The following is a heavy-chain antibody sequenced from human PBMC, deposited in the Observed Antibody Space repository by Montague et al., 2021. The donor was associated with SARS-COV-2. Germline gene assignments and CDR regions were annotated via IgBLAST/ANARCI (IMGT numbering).Heavy chain of an antibody. Sequence: PALVKPTQTLTLTCTFSGFSLSTIGVGVGWIRQPPGKALEWLALIYWDDDKRYSPSLRSRRTITKDTSKNQVVLTMTNMDPVDTATYFCAHPPGVDWLHRSWFDSWGQGTLVTVSS. CDR3: AHPPGVDWLHRSWFDS. CDR2: IYWDDDK. CDR1: GFSLSTIGVG. V-gene: IGHV2-5*02. D-gene: IGHD3-9*01. J-gene: IGHJ5*01.